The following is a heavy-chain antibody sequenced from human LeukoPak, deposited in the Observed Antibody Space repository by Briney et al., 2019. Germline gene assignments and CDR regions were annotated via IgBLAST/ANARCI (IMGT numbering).Heavy chain of an antibody. CDR2: IYDSGSN. CDR3: ARDVEMSTVGSYFYAMDV. J-gene: IGHJ6*02. CDR1: GGSISSYY. D-gene: IGHD5-24*01. Sequence: PSETLSLTCTLSGGSISSYYWSWIRQFPGKGLEWIGYIYDSGSNDYNPSLKSRATISFYTSKNQFSLRLSSVTAADTAVYFCARDVEMSTVGSYFYAMDVWGQGTTVTVSS. V-gene: IGHV4-59*01.